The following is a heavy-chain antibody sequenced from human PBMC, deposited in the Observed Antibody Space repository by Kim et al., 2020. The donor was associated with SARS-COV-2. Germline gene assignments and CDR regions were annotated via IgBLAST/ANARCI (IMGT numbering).Heavy chain of an antibody. CDR2: MNPNSGNT. CDR1: GYTFTSYD. Sequence: ASVKVSCKASGYTFTSYDINWVRQATGQGLEWMGWMNPNSGNTGYAQKFQGRVTMTRNTSISTAYMELSSLRSEDTAVYYCAGQAPYYDILTGYYSGGYYYYGMDVWGQGTTVTVSS. D-gene: IGHD3-9*01. CDR3: AGQAPYYDILTGYYSGGYYYYGMDV. J-gene: IGHJ6*02. V-gene: IGHV1-8*01.